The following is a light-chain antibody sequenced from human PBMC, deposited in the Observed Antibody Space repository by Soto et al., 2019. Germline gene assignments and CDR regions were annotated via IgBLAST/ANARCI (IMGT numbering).Light chain of an antibody. Sequence: EIVMTQSPATLSVSPGGRATLSCRASQSIGSYLAWYQHKLGQPPRLLIYDASNRATGIPVRFSGSGSGTDFTLTISSLEPDDFAVYYCQQRSNCPPFTFGPGTKVDIK. CDR1: QSIGSY. CDR3: QQRSNCPPFT. V-gene: IGKV3-11*01. J-gene: IGKJ3*01. CDR2: DAS.